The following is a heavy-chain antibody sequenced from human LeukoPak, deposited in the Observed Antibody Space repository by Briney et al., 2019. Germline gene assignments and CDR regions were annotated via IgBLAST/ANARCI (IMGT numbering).Heavy chain of an antibody. CDR2: IVVSSGNT. CDR3: AARPVWDDAFDI. Sequence: SVKVSCKASGFTFTSSAMQWVRQARGQRLEWIGWIVVSSGNTNYAQKFQERVTITRDMSTSTAYMELSSLRSEDTAVYYCAARPVWDDAFDIWGQGTMVTVSS. V-gene: IGHV1-58*02. J-gene: IGHJ3*02. D-gene: IGHD1-26*01. CDR1: GFTFTSSA.